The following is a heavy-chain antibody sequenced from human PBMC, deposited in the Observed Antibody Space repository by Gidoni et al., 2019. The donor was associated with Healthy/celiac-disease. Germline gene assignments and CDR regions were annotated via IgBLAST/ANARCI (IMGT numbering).Heavy chain of an antibody. D-gene: IGHD4-17*01. CDR1: GCPVSSYA. V-gene: IGHV3-64*01. J-gene: IGHJ4*02. CDR3: AREGSVTPFDY. CDR2: SSRNGGST. Sequence: EVTLVGSGGGLVQPGGTLRRSCAASGCPVSSYAMHWVRQVPGKGLEYVSASSRNGGSTYYANSVKGRFTISRDTSKNPLYLQLGSLRADDMAVYYCAREGSVTPFDYWGQGTLVTVSS.